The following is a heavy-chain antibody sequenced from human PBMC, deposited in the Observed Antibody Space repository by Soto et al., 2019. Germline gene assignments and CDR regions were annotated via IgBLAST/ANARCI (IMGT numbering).Heavy chain of an antibody. CDR3: ARHGSWRSGQYYYDY. CDR2: IYYSGNT. D-gene: IGHD2-2*03. V-gene: IGHV4-59*08. J-gene: IGHJ4*02. Sequence: PSETLSLTCTVSGGSFSDYYCSWIRQPPGKGLEWIGYIYYSGNTNYNPSLKSRVTISVDTSKNQCSLRLSSMTAADTALYYCARHGSWRSGQYYYDYWGQGTLVTVSS. CDR1: GGSFSDYY.